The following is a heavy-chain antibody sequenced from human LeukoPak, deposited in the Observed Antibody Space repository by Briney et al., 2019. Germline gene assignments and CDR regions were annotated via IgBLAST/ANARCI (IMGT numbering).Heavy chain of an antibody. J-gene: IGHJ3*02. Sequence: GGSLRLSCVASGFTFSSYEMNWVRQAPGKGLEWVSYISSSGTTIYYADSVKGRFTISRDNAKNSLYLQMNSLRAEDTAVYYCARATNWGYAFDIWGQGTVVTVSS. CDR2: ISSSGTTI. D-gene: IGHD7-27*01. CDR3: ARATNWGYAFDI. V-gene: IGHV3-48*03. CDR1: GFTFSSYE.